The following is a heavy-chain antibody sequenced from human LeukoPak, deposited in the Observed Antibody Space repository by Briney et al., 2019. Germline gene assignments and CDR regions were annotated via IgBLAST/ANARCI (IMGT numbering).Heavy chain of an antibody. V-gene: IGHV5-51*01. CDR2: IYPGDSDT. Sequence: GESLKISCKGSGYSFTSYWIGWVRQMPGKGLEWMGIIYPGDSDTRYSPSFQGQVTISADKSISTAYLQWSSLKASDTAMYYCARYIAVAGNTPYYYYYYMDVWGKGTTVTVSS. CDR1: GYSFTSYW. J-gene: IGHJ6*03. CDR3: ARYIAVAGNTPYYYYYYMDV. D-gene: IGHD6-19*01.